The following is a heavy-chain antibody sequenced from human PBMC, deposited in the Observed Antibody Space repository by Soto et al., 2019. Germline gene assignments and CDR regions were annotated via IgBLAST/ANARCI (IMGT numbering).Heavy chain of an antibody. Sequence: GGSLRLSCAASGFTFSSYGMHWVRQAPGKGLEWVAVIWYDGSNKYYADSVKGRFTISRDNSKNTLYLQMNSLRAEDTAVYYCARDVKQWLVGRTNWFDPWGQGTLVTVSS. CDR1: GFTFSSYG. J-gene: IGHJ5*02. D-gene: IGHD6-19*01. CDR2: IWYDGSNK. CDR3: ARDVKQWLVGRTNWFDP. V-gene: IGHV3-33*01.